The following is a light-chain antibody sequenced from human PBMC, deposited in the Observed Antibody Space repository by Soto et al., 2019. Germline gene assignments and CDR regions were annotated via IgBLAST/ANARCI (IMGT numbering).Light chain of an antibody. J-gene: IGKJ3*01. CDR3: QQYNIWPLT. V-gene: IGKV3-15*01. Sequence: EIVMTQSPATLSVSPGERATLSCRASQSVSSNLAWYQQKPGQAPRLLIYGASTRATGIPARFSGSGSGTQFTLPISSLQSEDFAVYYCQQYNIWPLTFGPGTKVDI. CDR2: GAS. CDR1: QSVSSN.